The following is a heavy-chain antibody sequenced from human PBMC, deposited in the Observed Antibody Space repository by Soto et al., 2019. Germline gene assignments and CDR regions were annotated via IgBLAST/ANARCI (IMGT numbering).Heavy chain of an antibody. V-gene: IGHV3-74*01. CDR1: GFTFSSYW. D-gene: IGHD1-26*01. CDR2: INSDGSTI. CDR3: VRDRGGNYYGGFDY. Sequence: EVQLVESGGGLVQPGGSLRLSCAASGFTFSSYWMHWVRQPPGKGLLWVSRINSDGSTIDYADSVKGRFTISRDNAKNTLYLQMNSLRAEDTAVFYCVRDRGGNYYGGFDYWGQGTLVTVSS. J-gene: IGHJ4*02.